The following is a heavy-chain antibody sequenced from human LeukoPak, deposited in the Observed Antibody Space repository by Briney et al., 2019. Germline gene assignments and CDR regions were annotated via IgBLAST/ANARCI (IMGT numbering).Heavy chain of an antibody. Sequence: GGSLRLSCAASGFTFSSYAMSWVRQAPGKGLEWVSVIGGSNGITFYVGSVKGRFTISRDNSKDTLYLQMNSLRAEDTAVYYCARNENSGWGYFDYWGQGTLVTVSS. CDR3: ARNENSGWGYFDY. CDR1: GFTFSSYA. CDR2: IGGSNGIT. J-gene: IGHJ4*02. V-gene: IGHV3-23*01. D-gene: IGHD5-12*01.